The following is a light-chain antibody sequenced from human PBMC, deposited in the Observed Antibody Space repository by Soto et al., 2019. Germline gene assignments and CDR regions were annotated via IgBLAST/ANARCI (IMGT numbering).Light chain of an antibody. CDR3: QQYNNWPPGT. CDR2: AAS. J-gene: IGKJ1*01. Sequence: EIVMTQSPATLSVSPGERATVSCRASESVSNNLAWYQQKPGQSPRLLIYAASTRATGIPARFSGSGSGAEFTLTISNLQSEDFAIYSCQQYNNWPPGTFGQGTKVEVK. CDR1: ESVSNN. V-gene: IGKV3-15*01.